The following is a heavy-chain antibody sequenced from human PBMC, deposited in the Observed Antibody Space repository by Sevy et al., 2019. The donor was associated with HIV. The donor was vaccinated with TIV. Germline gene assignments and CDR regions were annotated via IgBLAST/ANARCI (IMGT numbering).Heavy chain of an antibody. V-gene: IGHV4-4*07. CDR1: GGSISSYY. CDR3: ARDRSRGGYCTNGVCFYFPPRAANWFDP. D-gene: IGHD2-8*01. J-gene: IGHJ5*02. CDR2: IYTSGST. Sequence: SETLSLTCTVSGGSISSYYWSWIRQPAGKGLEWIGRIYTSGSTNYNPSLKSRVTMSVDTSKNQCSLKLGSVTAADTAVYYCARDRSRGGYCTNGVCFYFPPRAANWFDPWGQGTLVTVSS.